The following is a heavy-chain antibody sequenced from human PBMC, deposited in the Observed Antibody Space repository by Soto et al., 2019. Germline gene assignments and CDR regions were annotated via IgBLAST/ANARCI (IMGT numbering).Heavy chain of an antibody. V-gene: IGHV1-24*01. J-gene: IGHJ4*02. CDR2: FDPEDGET. CDR1: GYTLTELS. CDR3: ATDSRVRDGYNLYYFDY. Sequence: GASVKVSCKVSGYTLTELSMHWVRQAPGKGLEWMGGFDPEDGETIYAQKFQGRVTMTEDTSTDTAYMELSSLRSEDTAVYYCATDSRVRDGYNLYYFDYWGQGTLVTVSS. D-gene: IGHD5-12*01.